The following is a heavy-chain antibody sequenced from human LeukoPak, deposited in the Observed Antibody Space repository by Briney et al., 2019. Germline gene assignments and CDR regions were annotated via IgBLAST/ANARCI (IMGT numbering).Heavy chain of an antibody. CDR2: FDPEDGET. J-gene: IGHJ4*02. CDR3: ATAGLAAAGFDY. V-gene: IGHV1-24*01. CDR1: GYTFTGYY. Sequence: ASVKVSCKASGYTFTGYYMHWVRQAPGKGLEWMGGFDPEDGETIYAQKFQGRVTMTEDTSTDTAYMELSSLRSEDTAVYYCATAGLAAAGFDYWGQGTLVTVSS. D-gene: IGHD6-13*01.